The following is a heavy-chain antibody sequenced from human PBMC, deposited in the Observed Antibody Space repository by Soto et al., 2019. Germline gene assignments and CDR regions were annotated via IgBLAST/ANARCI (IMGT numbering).Heavy chain of an antibody. J-gene: IGHJ4*02. CDR2: ISAYNGNT. CDR1: GYTFTSYG. Sequence: QVQLVQSGAEVKKPGASVKVSCKASGYTFTSYGISWVRQAPGQGLEWMGWISAYNGNTNYAQKLQGKGTMTTETSTSTAYMELRSLRSDDTAVDDCARDWAAAGPFYYWGQGTLVTVSS. CDR3: ARDWAAAGPFYY. V-gene: IGHV1-18*01. D-gene: IGHD6-13*01.